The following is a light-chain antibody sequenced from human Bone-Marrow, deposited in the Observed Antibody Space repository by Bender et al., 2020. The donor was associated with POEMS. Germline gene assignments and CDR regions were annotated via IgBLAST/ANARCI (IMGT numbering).Light chain of an antibody. J-gene: IGLJ2*01. CDR2: QNS. V-gene: IGLV3-1*01. Sequence: SYDLTQAPSVSVSPGQTASITCSGDELGNKYACWYQQKPGQSPVLVIHQNSKRPSGIPERFSGSNSGNTATLTISGTQAMDEADYYCQAWDSNTVVFGGGTKLTVL. CDR3: QAWDSNTVV. CDR1: ELGNKY.